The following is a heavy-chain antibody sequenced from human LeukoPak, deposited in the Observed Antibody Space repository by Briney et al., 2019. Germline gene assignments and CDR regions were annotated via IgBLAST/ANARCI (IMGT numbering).Heavy chain of an antibody. D-gene: IGHD1-26*01. Sequence: QPGGPLRLSCAASGFTFSSYGMHWVRQAPGKGLEWVAVISYDGSNKYYADSVKGRFTISRDSSKNTLYLQMNSLRAEDTAVYYCAKGVQWDLLPPHDYWGQGTLVTVSS. CDR1: GFTFSSYG. J-gene: IGHJ4*02. CDR3: AKGVQWDLLPPHDY. V-gene: IGHV3-30*18. CDR2: ISYDGSNK.